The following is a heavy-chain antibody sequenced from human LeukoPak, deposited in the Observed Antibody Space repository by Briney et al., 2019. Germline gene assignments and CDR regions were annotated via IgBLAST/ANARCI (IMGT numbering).Heavy chain of an antibody. J-gene: IGHJ5*02. CDR1: GGSISSSSYY. D-gene: IGHD6-6*01. Sequence: SETLSLTCTVSGGSISSSSYYWGWIRQPPGKGLEWIGSIYYSGSTYYNPSLKSRVTISVDTSKNQFSLKLSSVTAADTAVYYCARAYSSIAARLSKAPSPRFDPWGQGTLVTVSA. CDR2: IYYSGST. CDR3: ARAYSSIAARLSKAPSPRFDP. V-gene: IGHV4-39*07.